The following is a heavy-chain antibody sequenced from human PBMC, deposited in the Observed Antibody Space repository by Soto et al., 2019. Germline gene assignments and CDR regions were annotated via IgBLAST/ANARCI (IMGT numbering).Heavy chain of an antibody. CDR1: GFTFSSYG. CDR3: AKTGGAAAFDY. D-gene: IGHD6-13*01. J-gene: IGHJ4*02. Sequence: GGSLRLSCAASGFTFSSYGMHWVRQAPGKGLEWVAVISYDGSNKYYADSVKGRFTISRDNSKNTLYLQMNSLRAEDTAVYYCAKTGGAAAFDYWGQGTLVTVSS. CDR2: ISYDGSNK. V-gene: IGHV3-30*18.